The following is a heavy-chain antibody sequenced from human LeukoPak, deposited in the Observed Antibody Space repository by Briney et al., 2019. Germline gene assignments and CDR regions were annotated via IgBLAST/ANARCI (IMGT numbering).Heavy chain of an antibody. Sequence: ASVKVSCKVSGYTLTELSMHWVRQAPGKGLEWMGGFDPEDGETIYAQKFQGRVTMTEDTSTDTAYMELSSLRSEDTAVYYCATALLRYFDFRYDYWGQGTLVPVSS. D-gene: IGHD3-9*01. J-gene: IGHJ4*02. CDR3: ATALLRYFDFRYDY. CDR1: GYTLTELS. V-gene: IGHV1-24*01. CDR2: FDPEDGET.